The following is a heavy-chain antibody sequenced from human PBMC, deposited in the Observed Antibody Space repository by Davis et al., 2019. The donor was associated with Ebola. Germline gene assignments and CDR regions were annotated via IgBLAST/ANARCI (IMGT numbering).Heavy chain of an antibody. V-gene: IGHV3-30-3*01. Sequence: PGGSLRLSCAASGFTFSSYAMHWVRQAPGKGLEWVAVISYDGSNKYYADSVKGRFTISRDNSKNTLYLQMNSLRAEDTAVYYCARELSLRFLGGYYYYGMDVWGQGTTVTVSS. CDR2: ISYDGSNK. CDR3: ARELSLRFLGGYYYYGMDV. CDR1: GFTFSSYA. J-gene: IGHJ6*02. D-gene: IGHD3-3*01.